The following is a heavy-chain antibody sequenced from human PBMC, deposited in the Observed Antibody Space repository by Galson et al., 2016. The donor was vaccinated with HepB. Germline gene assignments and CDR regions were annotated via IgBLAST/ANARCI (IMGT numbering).Heavy chain of an antibody. J-gene: IGHJ4*02. CDR1: GFTLSTYA. Sequence: SLRLSCAGTGFTLSTYAMSWVRQAPGKRLEWVSAISGSGDTTYYADSVKGRFSISRDNSKNTLYLQMNSLRAEDTAVYYCAKRAHATGDYGNDGFPNFDYWGQGTLVTVSS. CDR2: ISGSGDTT. CDR3: AKRAHATGDYGNDGFPNFDY. D-gene: IGHD4-17*01. V-gene: IGHV3-23*01.